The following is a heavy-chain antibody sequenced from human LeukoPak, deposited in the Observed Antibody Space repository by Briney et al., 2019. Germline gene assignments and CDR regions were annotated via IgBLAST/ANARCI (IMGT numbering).Heavy chain of an antibody. CDR2: ISSSSRYI. J-gene: IGHJ3*02. CDR3: ARESSYYYDSSGYYEGGNAFDI. D-gene: IGHD3-22*01. Sequence: GGSLRLSCAASGFTFSSYSMNWVRQAPGKGLEWVSSISSSSRYIYYADSVKGRFTISRDNAKNSLYLQMNSLRAEDTAVYYCARESSYYYDSSGYYEGGNAFDIWGQGTMVTVAS. V-gene: IGHV3-21*01. CDR1: GFTFSSYS.